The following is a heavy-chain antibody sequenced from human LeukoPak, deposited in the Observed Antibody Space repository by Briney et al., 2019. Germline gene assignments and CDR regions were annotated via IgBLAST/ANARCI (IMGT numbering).Heavy chain of an antibody. J-gene: IGHJ6*03. CDR1: GGCISGNAYY. D-gene: IGHD4-11*01. V-gene: IGHV4-30-4*08. CDR3: ARDYRKSGYYYYIDV. CDR2: ITDGGSA. Sequence: PSQTLSLTGTVSGGCISGNAYYWSWIRQSPGKGLEWIGYITDGGSAYSNPSLRDRLFISVDTSKRQVSLQLISVTAADAAVYYCARDYRKSGYYYYIDVWGEGTTVTVSS.